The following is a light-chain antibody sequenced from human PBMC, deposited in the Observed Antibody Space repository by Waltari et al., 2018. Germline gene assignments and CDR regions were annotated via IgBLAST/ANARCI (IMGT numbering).Light chain of an antibody. CDR1: SGDVGTYDY. CDR2: EVT. CDR3: GSYADSSTCL. V-gene: IGLV2-8*01. Sequence: QSALTQPPSASGSPGQSVTISCTGTSGDVGTYDYVSWYQQYPGKPPRVLIYEVTKRPSGVPGRFSGSKSGNTASLTVSGLQAEDEASYYCGSYADSSTCLFGGGTKLTVL. J-gene: IGLJ2*01.